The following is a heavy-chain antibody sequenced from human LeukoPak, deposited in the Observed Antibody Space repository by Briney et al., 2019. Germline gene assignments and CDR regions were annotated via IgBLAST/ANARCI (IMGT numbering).Heavy chain of an antibody. J-gene: IGHJ4*02. Sequence: GGSLRLSCAASGFTFSDYYMSWIRQAPGKGLEWVSYISSSGSTIQYEDSVKGRFTISRDNAKNSLYLQMNSLRAEDTAVYYCARDVIVGATRYFDYWGQGTLVTVSS. CDR3: ARDVIVGATRYFDY. V-gene: IGHV3-11*01. CDR2: ISSSGSTI. D-gene: IGHD1-26*01. CDR1: GFTFSDYY.